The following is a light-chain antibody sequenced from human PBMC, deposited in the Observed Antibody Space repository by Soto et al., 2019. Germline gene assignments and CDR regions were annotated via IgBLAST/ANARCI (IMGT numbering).Light chain of an antibody. J-gene: IGKJ4*01. CDR2: GAS. CDR3: QQYGSVPLT. Sequence: EIVLTQSPGTLSVSPGERATLSCRASESVSTNYLAWYQQKPGQAPRLLISGASSRATGIPHRFSGSGSGADFNLTINSLQSEDFAVYYCQQYGSVPLTFGGGTKVEIK. V-gene: IGKV3-20*01. CDR1: ESVSTNY.